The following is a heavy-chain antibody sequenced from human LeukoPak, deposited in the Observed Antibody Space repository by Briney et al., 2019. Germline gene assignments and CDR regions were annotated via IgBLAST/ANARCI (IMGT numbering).Heavy chain of an antibody. Sequence: SETLSLTCTVSGGSISIYYWSWIRQPAGKGLEWIGRIYTSGSTNYNPSLKSRVTMPVDTSKNQFSLKLSSVTAADTAVYYCARFSSIAAAFDYWGQGTLVTVSS. CDR2: IYTSGST. CDR3: ARFSSIAAAFDY. CDR1: GGSISIYY. V-gene: IGHV4-4*07. J-gene: IGHJ4*02. D-gene: IGHD6-13*01.